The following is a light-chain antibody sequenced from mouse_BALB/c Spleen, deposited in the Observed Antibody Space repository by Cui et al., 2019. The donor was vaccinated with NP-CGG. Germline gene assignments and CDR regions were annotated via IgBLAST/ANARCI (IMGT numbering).Light chain of an antibody. V-gene: IGLV1*01. CDR1: TGAVTTSNY. CDR2: GTN. J-gene: IGLJ1*01. CDR3: ALWYSNHWV. Sequence: VVTQASALTTSPGETVTLTCRSSTGAVTTSNYANWVQEKPDHLFTGLIGGTNNRAPGVPARFSGSLIGDKAALTITGAQTEDEAIYFCALWYSNHWVFGGGTKLTVL.